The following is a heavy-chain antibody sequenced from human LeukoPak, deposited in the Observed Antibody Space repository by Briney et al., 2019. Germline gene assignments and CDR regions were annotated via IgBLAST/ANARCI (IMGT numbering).Heavy chain of an antibody. CDR2: INHDGSST. CDR3: AKDAIAAAVHNWFDP. J-gene: IGHJ5*02. V-gene: IGHV3-74*01. CDR1: GFTFSTFW. Sequence: TGGSLRLSCATSGFTFSTFWMHWVRQAPGKGLVWVSRINHDGSSTNYADSVKGRFTISRDNAKNTLYLQMNSLRAEDTAVYYCAKDAIAAAVHNWFDPWGQGTLVTVSS. D-gene: IGHD6-13*01.